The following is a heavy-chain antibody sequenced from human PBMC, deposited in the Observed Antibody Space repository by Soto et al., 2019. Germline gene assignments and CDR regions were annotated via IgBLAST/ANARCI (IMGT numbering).Heavy chain of an antibody. CDR1: GFTFTISA. CDR2: IVVGSGNT. Sequence: SVKVSCKASGFTFTISAVQCVQQSVLQRLEGIGCIVVGSGNTNYAQKFQERVTITRDMSTSTAYMELSSLRSEDTAVYYCAAESFLESDYYYYGMDVWGQGTTVTVSS. CDR3: AAESFLESDYYYYGMDV. D-gene: IGHD3-3*01. V-gene: IGHV1-58*01. J-gene: IGHJ6*02.